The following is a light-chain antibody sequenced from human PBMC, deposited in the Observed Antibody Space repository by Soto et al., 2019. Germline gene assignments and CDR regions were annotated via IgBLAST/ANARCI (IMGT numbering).Light chain of an antibody. CDR3: CSNAASSTYV. Sequence: QSALTQPASVSGSPGQSITISCTGTSSDVGSHNLVSWYQQYSGKAPKLIIFEASKRPSGVSNRFSGSKSGSTASLTISGLQAEDEADYYCCSNAASSTYVFGSGTKVTVL. CDR2: EAS. V-gene: IGLV2-23*01. J-gene: IGLJ1*01. CDR1: SSDVGSHNL.